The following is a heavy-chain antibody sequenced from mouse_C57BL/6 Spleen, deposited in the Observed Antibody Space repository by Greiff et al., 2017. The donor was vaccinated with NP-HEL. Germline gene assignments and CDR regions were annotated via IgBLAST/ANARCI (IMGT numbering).Heavy chain of an antibody. CDR3: ARGPTTVVPHWGAMDY. D-gene: IGHD1-1*01. Sequence: VQLQQSGAELAKPGASVKLSCKASGYTFTSYWMHWVKQRPGQGLEWIGYINPSSGYTKYNQKFKDKATLTADKSSSTAYMQLSSLTYEDSAVYYCARGPTTVVPHWGAMDYWGQGTSVTVSS. V-gene: IGHV1-7*01. CDR2: INPSSGYT. CDR1: GYTFTSYW. J-gene: IGHJ4*01.